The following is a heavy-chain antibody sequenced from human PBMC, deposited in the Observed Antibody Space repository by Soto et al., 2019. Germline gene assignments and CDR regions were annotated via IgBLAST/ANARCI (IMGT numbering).Heavy chain of an antibody. J-gene: IGHJ6*02. V-gene: IGHV3-23*01. D-gene: IGHD6-19*01. CDR1: GFTFSSYA. CDR3: AKDPGYSSGWYYYYYGMDV. CDR2: ISGSGGST. Sequence: GGSLRLSCAASGFTFSSYAMSWVRQAPGKGLEWVSAISGSGGSTYYADSVKGRFTISRDNSKNTLYLQMNSLRAKDTAVYYCAKDPGYSSGWYYYYYGMDVWGQGTTVTVSS.